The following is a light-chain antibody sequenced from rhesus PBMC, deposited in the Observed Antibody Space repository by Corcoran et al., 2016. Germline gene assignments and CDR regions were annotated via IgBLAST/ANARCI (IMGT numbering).Light chain of an antibody. CDR2: ETS. J-gene: IGKJ2*01. Sequence: DIRVTQSPSSLSASVGDRVTITCRASENVNRFLHWYQQKPGKAPKLLLYETSILRNGVPSRFSGSGSGTDFTLTINSLQTEDFATYYCQHSFGTPYSFGLGTKVDIK. CDR1: ENVNRF. CDR3: QHSFGTPYS. V-gene: IGKV1-74*01.